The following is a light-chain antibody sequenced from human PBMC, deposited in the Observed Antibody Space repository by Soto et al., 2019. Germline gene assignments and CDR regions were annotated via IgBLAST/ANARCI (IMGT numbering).Light chain of an antibody. CDR3: MQALQSPH. V-gene: IGKV2-28*01. CDR1: QSLLHSNGYNY. Sequence: DIVMTQSPLSLPVTPGEPASISCRSSQSLLHSNGYNYLDWYLQKPGQSPQLLIYLGSNRASGVHDRFSGSGSGTDFTLKSSRVESEGVGVYYCMQALQSPHFGPGTKVDIK. CDR2: LGS. J-gene: IGKJ3*01.